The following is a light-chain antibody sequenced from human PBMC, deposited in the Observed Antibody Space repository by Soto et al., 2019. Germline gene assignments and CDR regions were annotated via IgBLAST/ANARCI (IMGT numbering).Light chain of an antibody. CDR1: QSVSSY. J-gene: IGKJ2*01. CDR2: GAS. V-gene: IGKV3-20*01. CDR3: QQYGGSPRT. Sequence: EIVLTQSPGTLSLSPGERATLSCRASQSVSSYLAWYQQKPGQAPRLLIYGASSRPTGIPDRFSGSGSGADLSLSISRLEPEDFAVYYCQQYGGSPRTLGQGTKVEIK.